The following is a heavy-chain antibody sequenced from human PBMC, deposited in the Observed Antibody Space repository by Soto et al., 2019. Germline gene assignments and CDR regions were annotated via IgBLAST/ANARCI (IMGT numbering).Heavy chain of an antibody. J-gene: IGHJ5*02. CDR1: GASLNSDY. D-gene: IGHD5-12*01. V-gene: IGHV4-59*03. Sequence: QVQLQESGPGLVKPSETLSLTCTVSGASLNSDYWSWIRQSPGKGLEWIGYIYHMGGTDYNPSLKSRVTISIYKSKNQFPLNLRSVTAADTAVYFCARFTYKSGFNWFDPWGQGTQVTVSS. CDR2: IYHMGGT. CDR3: ARFTYKSGFNWFDP.